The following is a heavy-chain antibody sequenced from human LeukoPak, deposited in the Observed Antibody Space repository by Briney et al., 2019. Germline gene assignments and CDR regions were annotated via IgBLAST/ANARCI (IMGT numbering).Heavy chain of an antibody. D-gene: IGHD3-22*01. Sequence: GGSLRLFCAASGLTVSNNYMSWVRQAPGKGLEWASVIYVGGGPTYYADSVRGRFTIPRDNSKNTVYLQMNSLRPEDTAVYYCARYDGRAAYFEYWGQGTLVTVSS. CDR1: GLTVSNNY. J-gene: IGHJ4*02. V-gene: IGHV3-66*02. CDR3: ARYDGRAAYFEY. CDR2: IYVGGGPT.